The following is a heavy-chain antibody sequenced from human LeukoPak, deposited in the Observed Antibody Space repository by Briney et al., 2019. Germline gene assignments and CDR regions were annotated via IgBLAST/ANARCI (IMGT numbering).Heavy chain of an antibody. J-gene: IGHJ3*01. D-gene: IGHD3-22*01. CDR3: ARVSTTSGLKWGAFDL. CDR2: IIWNGGST. CDR1: GFTFDDYG. Sequence: GGSLRLSCGASGFTFDDYGMSWVRQAPGKGLEWVSGIIWNGGSTDYADSVKGRFTISRDNAKTSLYLQMNSLRAEDTALYHCARVSTTSGLKWGAFDLWGQGTMVTVSS. V-gene: IGHV3-20*01.